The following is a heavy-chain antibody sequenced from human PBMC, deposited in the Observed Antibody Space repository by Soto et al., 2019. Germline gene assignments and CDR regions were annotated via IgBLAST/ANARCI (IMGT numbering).Heavy chain of an antibody. J-gene: IGHJ5*02. Sequence: SETLSLTCRVSGVSIRSNYWTWIRQSPGKGLEWIGYIYFTGTTNYNPSLKSRVSILLDTSKNQMSLKLNSMTAADTAVYYCARGDGYYDLWSGYFDPWGQGTLVTVSS. CDR3: ARGDGYYDLWSGYFDP. D-gene: IGHD3-3*01. CDR2: IYFTGTT. V-gene: IGHV4-59*01. CDR1: GVSIRSNY.